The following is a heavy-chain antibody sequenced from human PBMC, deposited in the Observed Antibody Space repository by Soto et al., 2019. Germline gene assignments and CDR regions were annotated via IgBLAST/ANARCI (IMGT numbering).Heavy chain of an antibody. V-gene: IGHV4-31*03. J-gene: IGHJ4*02. CDR1: GGSISSGGYY. Sequence: QVQLQESGPGLVKPSQTLSLTCTVSGGSISSGGYYWSWIRQHPGKGLEWIGYIYYSGSTYYNPSLKRRLTISVDTSKNQFSLKLSSVTAADTAVYYCARGVDDTAMLDYWGQGTLVTVSS. CDR3: ARGVDDTAMLDY. CDR2: IYYSGST. D-gene: IGHD5-18*01.